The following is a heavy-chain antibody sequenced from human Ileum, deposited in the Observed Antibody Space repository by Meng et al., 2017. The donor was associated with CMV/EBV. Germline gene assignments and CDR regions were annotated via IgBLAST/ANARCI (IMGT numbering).Heavy chain of an antibody. CDR1: FSLRTSGVG. CDR2: IYWDDDK. CDR3: AHSHHQFYGSGSYYFDY. J-gene: IGHJ4*02. V-gene: IGHV2-5*02. Sequence: FSLRTSGVGVGWIRQPPGKALEWLALIYWDDDKRYSPSLKSRLSITKDTSKNQVVLTMTNMDPVDTATYYCAHSHHQFYGSGSYYFDYWGQGTLVTVSS. D-gene: IGHD3-10*01.